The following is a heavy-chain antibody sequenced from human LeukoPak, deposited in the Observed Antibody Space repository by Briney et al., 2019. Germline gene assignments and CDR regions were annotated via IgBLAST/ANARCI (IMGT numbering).Heavy chain of an antibody. D-gene: IGHD3-10*01. CDR2: ISSSSSYI. CDR3: AREVVRGAGFDY. Sequence: PGGSLRLSCAASGFTFSSYSMNWVRQAPGRGLEWVSSISSSSSYIYYADSVKGRFTISRDNAKNSLYLQMNSLRAEDTAVYYCAREVVRGAGFDYWGQGTLVTVSS. J-gene: IGHJ4*02. V-gene: IGHV3-21*01. CDR1: GFTFSSYS.